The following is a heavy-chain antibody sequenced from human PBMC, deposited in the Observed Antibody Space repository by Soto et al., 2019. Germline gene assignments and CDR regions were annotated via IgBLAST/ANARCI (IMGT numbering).Heavy chain of an antibody. V-gene: IGHV1-18*01. J-gene: IGHJ4*02. CDR1: GYTFTSYG. D-gene: IGHD2-21*02. CDR2: ISAYNGNT. Sequence: QVPLVQSGAEVKKPGASVKVSCKASGYTFTSYGISWVRQAPGQGLEWMGWISAYNGNTKYAQKLQGRVTMTTDTSTSTAYMELRSLRFDDRAVYYCAICGEGGGDCYNDYWGQGTLVTVSS. CDR3: AICGEGGGDCYNDY.